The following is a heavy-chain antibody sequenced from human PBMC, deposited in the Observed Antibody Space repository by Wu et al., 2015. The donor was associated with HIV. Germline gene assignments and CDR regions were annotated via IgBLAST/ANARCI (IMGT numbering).Heavy chain of an antibody. V-gene: IGHV1-8*01. D-gene: IGHD3-3*01. CDR1: GGTLSSYT. CDR2: INGGNGKT. J-gene: IGHJ1*01. Sequence: QFQLVQSGAEVKKPGSSVKVSCKASGGTLSSYTITWVRQAPGQGLEWMGWINGGNGKTGFSQKFQGRVTFSRDKSITTAYMEMRNLKSEDTAIYYCVRGALRFQYGRSGYSLDYWGQGTLVTVPS. CDR3: VRGALRFQYGRSGYSLDY.